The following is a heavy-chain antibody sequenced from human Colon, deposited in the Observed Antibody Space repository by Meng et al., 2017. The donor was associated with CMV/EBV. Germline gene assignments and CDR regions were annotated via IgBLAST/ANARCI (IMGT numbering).Heavy chain of an antibody. V-gene: IGHV3-74*01. CDR1: GITFSSYW. Sequence: GESLKISCAASGITFSSYWMHWVRQAPGKGLVWVSRINPDGSSTNYADSVKGRFTVSRDNTKNSMYLQMNSLRGEDTALYYCIKETSPGGADVWGQGTTVTVSS. D-gene: IGHD4-17*01. J-gene: IGHJ6*02. CDR2: INPDGSST. CDR3: IKETSPGGADV.